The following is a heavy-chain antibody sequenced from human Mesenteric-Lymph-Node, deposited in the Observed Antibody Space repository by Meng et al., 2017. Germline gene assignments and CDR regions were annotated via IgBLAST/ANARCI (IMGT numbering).Heavy chain of an antibody. J-gene: IGHJ6*02. CDR2: ISSSSSFI. D-gene: IGHD3-22*01. CDR1: GFSFSTYN. V-gene: IGHV3-21*01. CDR3: TREVRAGHSSGYYLYYYGMDV. Sequence: GESLKISCAASGFSFSTYNINWVRQAPGKGLEWVSSISSSSSFIYYADSVKGRFTVSRDNAKDSLYLQMNSLRAEDTAVYYCTREVRAGHSSGYYLYYYGMDVWGQGTTVTVSS.